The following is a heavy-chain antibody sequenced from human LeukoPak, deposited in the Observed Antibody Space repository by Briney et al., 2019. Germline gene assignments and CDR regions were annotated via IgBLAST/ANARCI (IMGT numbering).Heavy chain of an antibody. J-gene: IGHJ4*02. D-gene: IGHD2-21*02. CDR2: ISGSGGST. Sequence: GGSLRLSCAASGFTFSSYAMSWVRQAPGKGLEWASAISGSGGSTYYAGSVKGRFTISRDNSKNTLYLQMNRLRAEDTAVYYCAKGVAVTHIDYWGQGTLVTVSS. CDR3: AKGVAVTHIDY. CDR1: GFTFSSYA. V-gene: IGHV3-23*01.